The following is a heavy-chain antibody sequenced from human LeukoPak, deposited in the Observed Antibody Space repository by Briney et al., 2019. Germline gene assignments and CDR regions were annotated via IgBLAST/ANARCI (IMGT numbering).Heavy chain of an antibody. D-gene: IGHD2-15*01. Sequence: SESLSLTCTVSGGSISSHYWSWIRQPPGKGLEWIGYIYYSGSTNYNPSLKSRVTISVDTSKNQFSLKLSSVTAADTAVYYCARTQDSPGHYYYMDVWGKGTTDTVSS. CDR2: IYYSGST. J-gene: IGHJ6*03. CDR3: ARTQDSPGHYYYMDV. CDR1: GGSISSHY. V-gene: IGHV4-59*11.